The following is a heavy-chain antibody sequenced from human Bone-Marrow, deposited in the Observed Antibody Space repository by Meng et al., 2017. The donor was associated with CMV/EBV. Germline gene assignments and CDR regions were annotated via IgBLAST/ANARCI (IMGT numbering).Heavy chain of an antibody. CDR2: IKQDGSEK. D-gene: IGHD1-1*01. CDR3: ARAPSRYPYFYYGMDG. J-gene: IGHJ6*02. V-gene: IGHV3-7*01. CDR1: GFTFSDYY. Sequence: GESLKISCAASGFTFSDYYMSWIRQAPGKGLEWVANIKQDGSEKYYVDSVKGRFTISRDNAKNSLYLQMNSLRAEDTAVYYCARAPSRYPYFYYGMDGWGQGTTVTVSS.